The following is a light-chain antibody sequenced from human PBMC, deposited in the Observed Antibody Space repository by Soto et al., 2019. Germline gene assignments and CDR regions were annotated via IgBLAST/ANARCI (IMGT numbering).Light chain of an antibody. CDR1: SSNIGNNY. CDR2: ENN. Sequence: QSVLTQPPSVSAAPGQKVTISCSGSSSNIGNNYVSWYQQLPGTASKLLIYENNKRPSGIPDRFSGSKSGTSATLGITGLQAGDEADYYCGTWHSSLSAVVFGGGTKVTVL. CDR3: GTWHSSLSAVV. J-gene: IGLJ2*01. V-gene: IGLV1-51*02.